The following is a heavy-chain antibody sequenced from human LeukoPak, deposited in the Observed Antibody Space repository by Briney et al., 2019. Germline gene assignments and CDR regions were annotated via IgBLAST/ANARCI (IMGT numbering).Heavy chain of an antibody. J-gene: IGHJ5*02. CDR1: GGSLSEYY. CDR3: ARRGVPGSRGWFDP. V-gene: IGHV4-34*01. Sequence: SETLSLTCAVYGGSLSEYYWSWIRQPPGKGLEWVGEINDGGGTNYNPSLKSRVTISVDTSQKQFSLKLTSVTAADTAVCYCARRGVPGSRGWFDPWGQGTLVTVSS. CDR2: INDGGGT. D-gene: IGHD2-2*01.